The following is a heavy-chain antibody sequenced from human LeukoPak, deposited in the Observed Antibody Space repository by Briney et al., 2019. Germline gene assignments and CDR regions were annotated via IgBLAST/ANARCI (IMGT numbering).Heavy chain of an antibody. D-gene: IGHD4-17*01. Sequence: GGSLRLSCAASGFTFSSYAMSWVRQAPGKGLEWVSAISGSGGSTYYADSVKGRFTISRDNSKNTLYLQMNSPRAEDTAVYYCASDNYGDYYFDYWGQGILVTVSS. CDR2: ISGSGGST. CDR3: ASDNYGDYYFDY. V-gene: IGHV3-23*01. J-gene: IGHJ4*02. CDR1: GFTFSSYA.